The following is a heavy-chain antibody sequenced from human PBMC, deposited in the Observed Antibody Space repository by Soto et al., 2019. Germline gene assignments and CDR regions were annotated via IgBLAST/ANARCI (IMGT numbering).Heavy chain of an antibody. CDR2: ISSSSSYI. V-gene: IGHV3-21*01. CDR3: TRDQRSSTWGDFDS. D-gene: IGHD6-13*01. J-gene: IGHJ4*02. CDR1: GFTFSDYS. Sequence: EVQLVESGGGLVKPGGSLRLSCAASGFTFSDYSMNWVRQAPGKGLEWVSSISSSSSYIYYADSVKGRFTVSRDNANISLYLQMDSLRAEDTALYYCTRDQRSSTWGDFDSWGQGTLLAVSS.